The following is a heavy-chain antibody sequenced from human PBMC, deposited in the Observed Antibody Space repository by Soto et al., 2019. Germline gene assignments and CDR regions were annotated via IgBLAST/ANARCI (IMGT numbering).Heavy chain of an antibody. J-gene: IGHJ4*02. CDR3: ARERLGYFDY. CDR1: GYTFTSYD. CDR2: INANSGNT. D-gene: IGHD1-1*01. V-gene: IGHV1-8*01. Sequence: QVQLVQSGAEVKKPGASVKVSCKASGYTFTSYDINWVRQAPGEGLEWMGWINANSGNTGYAQKFQGRITMTRNTTTSTAYLELRSRRTADAAVDYCARERLGYFDYWGQGTMVTVSS.